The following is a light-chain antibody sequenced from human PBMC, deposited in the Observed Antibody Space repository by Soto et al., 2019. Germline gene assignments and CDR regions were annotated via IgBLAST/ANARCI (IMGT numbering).Light chain of an antibody. CDR3: QKYNSAPPWT. J-gene: IGKJ1*01. CDR1: QGIRDD. V-gene: IGKV1-6*01. CDR2: ATS. Sequence: AIQMTQSPSSLSASVGDRVTITCRASQGIRDDVGWYQQKPGKAPKLLISATSSLQSGVPSRFSGSGSGTDFTLTISSLQPEDCGTYYCQKYNSAPPWTFGQGTKVEIK.